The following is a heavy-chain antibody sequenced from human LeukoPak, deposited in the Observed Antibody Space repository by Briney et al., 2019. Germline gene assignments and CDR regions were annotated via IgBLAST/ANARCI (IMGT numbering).Heavy chain of an antibody. CDR2: ISWGGGRT. CDR1: GFTFDDYA. V-gene: IGHV3-43D*03. D-gene: IGHD3-10*01. Sequence: GGSLRLSCAASGFTFDDYAMHWVRQAPGKGLEWVSLISWGGGRTYYADSVKGRFTSSRDNSKNSLYLQMNSLRGEDTALYYCAKDKFDGSGSYYFDYWGQGPLVTVSS. J-gene: IGHJ4*02. CDR3: AKDKFDGSGSYYFDY.